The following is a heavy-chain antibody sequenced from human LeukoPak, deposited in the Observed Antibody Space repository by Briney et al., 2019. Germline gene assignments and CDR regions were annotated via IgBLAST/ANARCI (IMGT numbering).Heavy chain of an antibody. CDR3: ARRIVGATLRGNWFDP. CDR1: GYTFTSYG. V-gene: IGHV1-18*01. J-gene: IGHJ5*02. Sequence: GASVKVSCKASGYTFTSYGISWVRQAPGQGLEWMGWISAYNGNTNYAQKLQGRVTMTTDTSTSTAYMELRSLRSDDTAVYYCARRIVGATLRGNWFDPWAREPWSPSPQ. CDR2: ISAYNGNT. D-gene: IGHD1-26*01.